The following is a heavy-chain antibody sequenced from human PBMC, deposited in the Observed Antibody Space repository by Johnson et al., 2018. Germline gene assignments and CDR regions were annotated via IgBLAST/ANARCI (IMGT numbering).Heavy chain of an antibody. Sequence: QVQLQESGPGLVKPSQTLSLSCSVSGDSMETSTYYWSWLRQPAGKRLEWIGRIDASGSTIYNPSLKSRVIISLDMSKNQFSRKLPSVTAADTALYYCAKEDLWFPHAFDGGGPGTMVTVS. CDR1: GDSMETSTYY. CDR3: AKEDLWFPHAFDG. V-gene: IGHV4-61*02. CDR2: IDASGST. D-gene: IGHD3-10*01. J-gene: IGHJ3*01.